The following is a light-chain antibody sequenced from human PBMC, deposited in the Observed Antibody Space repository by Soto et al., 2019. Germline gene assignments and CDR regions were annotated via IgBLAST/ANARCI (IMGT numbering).Light chain of an antibody. CDR2: AVS. Sequence: QSALTQPASVSGSPGQSITISCTGTSSDVGGYNFVSWYQQHPGKAPKLMIHAVSNRPSGVSNRFSGSKSGNTASLTISGLQAEDEADYYCSSYTSSSTPYVFGTGTKLTVL. CDR3: SSYTSSSTPYV. V-gene: IGLV2-14*01. J-gene: IGLJ1*01. CDR1: SSDVGGYNF.